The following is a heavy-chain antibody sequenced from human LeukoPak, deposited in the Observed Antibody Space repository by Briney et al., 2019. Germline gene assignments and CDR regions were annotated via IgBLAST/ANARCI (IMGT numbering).Heavy chain of an antibody. CDR2: IYTTGNT. Sequence: SETLSLTCSLSGDSISSGVFYWSWIRQPAGKGLEWIGRIYTTGNTNYNPSPKSRVTTSIDTSENQFSLKLTSVTAADTAVYYCARGSFYRNSYYYYINVWGTGTTVTVSS. CDR1: GDSISSGVFY. CDR3: ARGSFYRNSYYYYINV. J-gene: IGHJ6*03. V-gene: IGHV4-61*02. D-gene: IGHD5/OR15-5a*01.